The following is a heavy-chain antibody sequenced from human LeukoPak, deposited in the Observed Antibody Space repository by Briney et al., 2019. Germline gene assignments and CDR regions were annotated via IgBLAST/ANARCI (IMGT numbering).Heavy chain of an antibody. CDR1: GFAFESYW. CDR3: ARGSTGI. Sequence: GGSLRLSCAASGFAFESYWMSWVRQAPGKGLEWVANIKQHGSEKYYVDSVKGRFTISRDNAKNSLYLQMNSLRTEDTAVYYCARGSTGIWGQGTMVTVSS. CDR2: IKQHGSEK. V-gene: IGHV3-7*01. D-gene: IGHD2-8*02. J-gene: IGHJ3*02.